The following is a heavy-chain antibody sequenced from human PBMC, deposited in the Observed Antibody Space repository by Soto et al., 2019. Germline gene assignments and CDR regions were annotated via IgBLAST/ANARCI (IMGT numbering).Heavy chain of an antibody. D-gene: IGHD3-16*01. CDR2: NYQGLSI. CDR1: RGSFSCYY. CDR3: ARHGGYYFDY. Sequence: AETLALTFALYRGSFSCYYWPGVRQPPWKGLERIGANYQGLSIVYNPSLESRATISGDSSKNQLSLELTSVTAADTAIYYCARHGGYYFDYWGQGALVTVS. V-gene: IGHV4-34*01. J-gene: IGHJ4*02.